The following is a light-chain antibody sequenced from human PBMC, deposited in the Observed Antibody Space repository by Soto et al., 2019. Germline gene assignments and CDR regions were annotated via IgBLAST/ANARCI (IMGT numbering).Light chain of an antibody. CDR1: SSDVGGYKY. Sequence: QSVLTQPPSASGSPGQSVTISCTGTSSDVGGYKYVSWYQQYPGKAPKLMIYAVNKRPSGVPDRFSGSKSGNTASLTVSGLQAEDEADYYCGTWDTSLSAYVFGGGTKVTVL. V-gene: IGLV2-8*01. CDR3: GTWDTSLSAYV. J-gene: IGLJ1*01. CDR2: AVN.